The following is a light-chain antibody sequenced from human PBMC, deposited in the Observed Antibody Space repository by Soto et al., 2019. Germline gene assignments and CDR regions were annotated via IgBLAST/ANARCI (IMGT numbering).Light chain of an antibody. CDR2: DAS. J-gene: IGKJ2*01. CDR1: QSVSSY. CDR3: QQRSNWPT. V-gene: IGKV3-11*01. Sequence: EIVLTQSPATLSLSPGERATLSCRASQSVSSYLAWYQHKPGQAPRLLIYDASNRATGIPARFSGSGSGTDFTLTLSSLEPEDFAVYYYQQRSNWPTFGQGTKLEIK.